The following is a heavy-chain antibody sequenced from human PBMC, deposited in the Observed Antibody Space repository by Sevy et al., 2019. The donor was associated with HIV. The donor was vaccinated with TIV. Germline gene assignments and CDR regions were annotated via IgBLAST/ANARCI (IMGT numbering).Heavy chain of an antibody. V-gene: IGHV3-23*01. CDR1: GFTFSSCV. D-gene: IGHD5-18*01. Sequence: GESLKISCAASGFTFSSCVMSWVRQAPGKGLEWVSAVSGSGDTTYYSDSVKGRFTISRDNSKNTLLLQMNSLRAEDTAVYYCAKVSYSYGYQGPCDYWGQGTLVTASS. CDR3: AKVSYSYGYQGPCDY. CDR2: VSGSGDTT. J-gene: IGHJ4*02.